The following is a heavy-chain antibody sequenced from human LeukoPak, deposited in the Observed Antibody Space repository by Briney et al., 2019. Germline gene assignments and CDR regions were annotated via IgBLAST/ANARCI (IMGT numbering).Heavy chain of an antibody. CDR1: GGSISSYS. Sequence: SETLSLTCTVSGGSISSYSWSWIRQPPGKGLEWIGYIYYSGSTNYNPSLKSRVTISVDTSKNQFSLKLSSVTAADTAVYFCAKDRGSGWDGFDIWGQGGIRTVSS. V-gene: IGHV4-59*01. D-gene: IGHD3-10*01. CDR3: AKDRGSGWDGFDI. J-gene: IGHJ3*02. CDR2: IYYSGST.